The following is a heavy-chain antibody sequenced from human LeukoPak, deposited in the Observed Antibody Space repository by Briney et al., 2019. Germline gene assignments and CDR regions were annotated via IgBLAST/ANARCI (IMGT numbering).Heavy chain of an antibody. V-gene: IGHV4-39*01. CDR2: ISYSGNT. CDR3: ARHCCSGPAKRVFDI. Sequence: SETLSLTCTVSGGSIISSDYHWGWVRQPPGKGLEWIGTISYSGNTDYNPSLRSRVTISVDTSNNQFSLRLGSVTAADTAVYHCARHCCSGPAKRVFDIWGQGTVVTVSS. CDR1: GGSIISSDYH. D-gene: IGHD2-15*01. J-gene: IGHJ3*02.